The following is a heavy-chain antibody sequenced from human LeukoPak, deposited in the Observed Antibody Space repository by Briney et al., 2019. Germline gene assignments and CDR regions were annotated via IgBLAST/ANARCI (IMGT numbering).Heavy chain of an antibody. J-gene: IGHJ5*02. CDR2: MNPNSGNT. Sequence: ASVKVSCKASGGTFSSYAISWVRQAPGQGLEWMGWMNPNSGNTGYAQKFQGRVTMTRNTSISTAYMELSSLRSEDTAVYYCASSLDYGGNWFDPWGQGTLVTVSS. CDR1: GGTFSSYA. CDR3: ASSLDYGGNWFDP. D-gene: IGHD4-23*01. V-gene: IGHV1-8*02.